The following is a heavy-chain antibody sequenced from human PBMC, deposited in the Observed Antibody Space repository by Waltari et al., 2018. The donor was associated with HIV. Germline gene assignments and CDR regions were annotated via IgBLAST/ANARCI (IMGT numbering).Heavy chain of an antibody. CDR1: GFPFSSYA. Sequence: EVQLLESGGGLVQPGGSLRLSCAASGFPFSSYALSWVRQAPGKGLEWVSAISGSGGSTYYADSVKGRFTISRDNSKNTLYLQMNSLRAEDTAVYYCANGEGGAFDIWGQGTMVTVSS. CDR2: ISGSGGST. CDR3: ANGEGGAFDI. J-gene: IGHJ3*02. D-gene: IGHD3-10*01. V-gene: IGHV3-23*01.